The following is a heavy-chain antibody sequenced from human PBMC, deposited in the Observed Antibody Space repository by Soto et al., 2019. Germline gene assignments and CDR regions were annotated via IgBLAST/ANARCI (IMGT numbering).Heavy chain of an antibody. D-gene: IGHD4-17*01. Sequence: ASVKVSCKTSGYIFTGYFIHWVRQTPGQGLQWMGRITPNSGDTKYGQTFQGRVTFTRDTSTSTAYMELSGLRSDDTALYYCVRRGYGSNSLEFWGQGTLVTVSS. CDR2: ITPNSGDT. V-gene: IGHV1-2*06. J-gene: IGHJ4*01. CDR1: GYIFTGYF. CDR3: VRRGYGSNSLEF.